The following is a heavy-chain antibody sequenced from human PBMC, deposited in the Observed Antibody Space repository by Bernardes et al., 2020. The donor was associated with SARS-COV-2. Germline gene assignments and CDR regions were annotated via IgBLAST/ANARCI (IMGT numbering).Heavy chain of an antibody. CDR3: ARALTLTGHEFDS. CDR1: GASISTSAYY. J-gene: IGHJ4*02. Sequence: SETLSLTCTVSGASISTSAYYWGWIRQPPGKGLEWIVTVYYSGTTYYKPSLKSRLTISLDTSKSQFSLKLNSVTAADTAVYFCARALTLTGHEFDSWGQGTLVTVSS. V-gene: IGHV4-39*01. D-gene: IGHD3-9*01. CDR2: VYYSGTT.